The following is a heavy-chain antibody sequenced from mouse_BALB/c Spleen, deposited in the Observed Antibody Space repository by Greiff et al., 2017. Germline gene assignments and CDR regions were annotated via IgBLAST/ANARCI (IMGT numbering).Heavy chain of an antibody. CDR2: INPSTGYT. CDR3: ARSRSTMITTVAY. D-gene: IGHD2-4*01. CDR1: GYTFTSYW. J-gene: IGHJ3*01. Sequence: VKLMESGAELAKPGASVKMSCKASGYTFTSYWMHWVQQRPGQGLEWIGYINPSTGYTEYNQKFKDKATLTADKSSSTAYMQLSSLTSEDSAVYYCARSRSTMITTVAYWGQGTLATVSA. V-gene: IGHV1-7*01.